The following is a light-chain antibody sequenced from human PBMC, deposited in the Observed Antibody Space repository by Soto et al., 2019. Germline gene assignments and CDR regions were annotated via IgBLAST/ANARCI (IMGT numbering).Light chain of an antibody. CDR1: QTISSW. V-gene: IGKV1-5*03. Sequence: DIPMTQSPSTLSGSVGDRATITCRASQTISSWLAWYQQKPGKAPKLLIYKASTLKSGVPSRFSGSGSGTEFTLTISSLQPADFATYYCQHYTSDSAAFGQGTKVELK. CDR3: QHYTSDSAA. J-gene: IGKJ1*01. CDR2: KAS.